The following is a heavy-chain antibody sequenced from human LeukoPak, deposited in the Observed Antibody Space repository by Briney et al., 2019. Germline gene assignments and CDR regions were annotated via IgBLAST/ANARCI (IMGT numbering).Heavy chain of an antibody. J-gene: IGHJ4*02. V-gene: IGHV1-3*03. CDR2: INAGNGNT. Sequence: ASVKVSCKASGYTFTSYAMHWVRQAPGQRLEWMGWINAGNGNTKYSQEFQGRVTITRDTSASTAYMELSSLRSEDTAVYYCARDRGVITMIVAALYYFDYWGQGTLVTVSS. CDR3: ARDRGVITMIVAALYYFDY. CDR1: GYTFTSYA. D-gene: IGHD3-22*01.